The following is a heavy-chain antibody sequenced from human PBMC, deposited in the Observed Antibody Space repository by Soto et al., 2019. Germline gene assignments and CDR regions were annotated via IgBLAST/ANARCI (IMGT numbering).Heavy chain of an antibody. CDR1: GGSISSGDYY. CDR2: IYYSGST. Sequence: SETLSLTCTVSGGSISSGDYYWSWIRQPPGKGLEWIGYIYYSGSTYYNPSLKSRVTISVDTSKNQFSLKLSSVTAADTAVYYCVRVVEYCGGDCYSFDYWGQGTLVTVSS. CDR3: VRVVEYCGGDCYSFDY. V-gene: IGHV4-30-4*01. J-gene: IGHJ4*02. D-gene: IGHD2-21*02.